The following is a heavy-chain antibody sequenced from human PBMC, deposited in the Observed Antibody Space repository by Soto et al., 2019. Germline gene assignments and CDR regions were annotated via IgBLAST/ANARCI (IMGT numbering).Heavy chain of an antibody. CDR2: IDHVGST. Sequence: SETLSLTCAFYGGSFSDYYWGWLRQPPGKGLEWIGEIDHVGSTMYNPSLKSRVTISVDTSKSQFSLKLSSLTAADTAVYYCARQTSNYGTFDSWGQGTLVTVSS. CDR1: GGSFSDYY. J-gene: IGHJ4*02. CDR3: ARQTSNYGTFDS. V-gene: IGHV4-34*01. D-gene: IGHD1-1*01.